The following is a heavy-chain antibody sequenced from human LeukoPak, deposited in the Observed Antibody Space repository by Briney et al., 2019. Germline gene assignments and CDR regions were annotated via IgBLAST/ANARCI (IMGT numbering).Heavy chain of an antibody. CDR2: IYYSGST. CDR1: GGSISSSSYY. J-gene: IGHJ4*02. CDR3: ARVDRLVPFNDPFDY. Sequence: NPSETLSLTCTVSGGSISSSSYYWGWIRQPPGKGLEWIGSIYYSGSTYYNPSLKSRVTISVDTSKNQFSLKLSSVTAADTAVYYCARVDRLVPFNDPFDYWGQGTLVTVSS. D-gene: IGHD3-9*01. V-gene: IGHV4-39*07.